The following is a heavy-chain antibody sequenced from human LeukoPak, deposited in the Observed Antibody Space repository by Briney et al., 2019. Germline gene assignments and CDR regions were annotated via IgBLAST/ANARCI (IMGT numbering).Heavy chain of an antibody. J-gene: IGHJ3*02. CDR3: ARDHLLVGAPKSAFDI. CDR2: INPNSGGT. CDR1: GYTVTGYC. D-gene: IGHD1-26*01. V-gene: IGHV1-2*02. Sequence: ASVKVSCKASGYTVTGYCMHWVRQAPGQGLGWMGWINPNSGGTNYAKQFHRRGTITRDTSISTAYIGQSRPRTADTAVYYCARDHLLVGAPKSAFDIWGQGTMVTVSS.